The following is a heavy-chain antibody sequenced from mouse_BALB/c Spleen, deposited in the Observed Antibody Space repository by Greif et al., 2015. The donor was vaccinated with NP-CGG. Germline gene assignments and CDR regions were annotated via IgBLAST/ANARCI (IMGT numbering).Heavy chain of an antibody. Sequence: QVQLQQPGAELVRPGTSVKISCKASGYTFTNYWLGWVKQRPGYGLEWIGDIYPGGGYTNYNEKFKGKATLTADTSSSTAYMQLSSLTSEDSAVYFCARSKTTDYWGQGTTLTVSS. J-gene: IGHJ2*01. V-gene: IGHV1-63*02. D-gene: IGHD1-1*01. CDR3: ARSKTTDY. CDR2: IYPGGGYT. CDR1: GYTFTNYW.